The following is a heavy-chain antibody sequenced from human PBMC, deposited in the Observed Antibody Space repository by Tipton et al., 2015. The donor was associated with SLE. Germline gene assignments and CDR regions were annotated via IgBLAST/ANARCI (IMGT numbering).Heavy chain of an antibody. V-gene: IGHV4-4*07. CDR1: GDSIRSYS. D-gene: IGHD6-6*01. CDR3: ATSAYSSSSDAFDF. CDR2: LYTSGST. Sequence: TLSLTCTVSGDSIRSYSWSWIRQPAGKGLEWIGRLYTSGSTNYNPSLKSRLTMSLDTSMKQISLKLTSVTAADTAVYYCATSAYSSSSDAFDFWGQGTMVTISS. J-gene: IGHJ3*01.